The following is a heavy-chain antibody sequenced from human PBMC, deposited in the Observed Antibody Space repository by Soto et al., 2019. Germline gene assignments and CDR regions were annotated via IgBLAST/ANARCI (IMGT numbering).Heavy chain of an antibody. CDR1: GGSINSGGYY. J-gene: IGHJ4*02. D-gene: IGHD6-13*01. CDR2: MYYSGST. Sequence: QVQLRESGPGLVKPSQTLSLTCTVSGGSINSGGYYWNWIRQHPGKGLEWIGYMYYSGSTYSNPLLRSRVIISADTPENHFSLKLSSVTAADTAVYFCARGYRQSGYSSSWVFDYWGQGTLVNVSS. V-gene: IGHV4-31*03. CDR3: ARGYRQSGYSSSWVFDY.